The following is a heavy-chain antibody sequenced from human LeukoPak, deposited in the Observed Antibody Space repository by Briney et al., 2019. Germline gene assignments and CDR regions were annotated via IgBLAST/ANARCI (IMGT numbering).Heavy chain of an antibody. CDR2: INHSGRT. D-gene: IGHD2-15*01. CDR3: ASQGKDCSGGSCYSGVRYFDY. Sequence: SETLSLTCAVYGGSFSGYYWSWVRQPPGKGLEWVGEINHSGRTNYNPSLKSRVTISVDTSKNQFSLKLSSVTAADTAVYYCASQGKDCSGGSCYSGVRYFDYWGQGTLVTVSS. V-gene: IGHV4-34*01. J-gene: IGHJ4*02. CDR1: GGSFSGYY.